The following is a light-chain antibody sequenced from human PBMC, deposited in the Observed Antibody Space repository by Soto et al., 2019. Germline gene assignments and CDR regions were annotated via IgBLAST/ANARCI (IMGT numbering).Light chain of an antibody. Sequence: EIVMTQSPATLSVFPGERATLSCRASQSVSSNLAWYQQKPGQAPRLLIYGASTRATGIPARFSGSGSGTDFTLTISRLEPDDFAVYYCQQYGSSQFTFGPGTKVDIK. V-gene: IGKV3D-15*01. J-gene: IGKJ3*01. CDR3: QQYGSSQFT. CDR2: GAS. CDR1: QSVSSN.